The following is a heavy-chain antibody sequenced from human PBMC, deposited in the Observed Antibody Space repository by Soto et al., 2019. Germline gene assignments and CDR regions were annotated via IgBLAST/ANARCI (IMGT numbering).Heavy chain of an antibody. Sequence: PSETLSLTCTVSAASFSKYYWSWIRQPPGKGLEWIGYVYFNGNTNYNPSLKRRVSISIDTSKNQNSLNLSSVTAADTAGYYCASVTFGGVVLAHWGQGTLVTVSS. CDR2: VYFNGNT. J-gene: IGHJ4*02. D-gene: IGHD3-16*01. V-gene: IGHV4-59*01. CDR3: ASVTFGGVVLAH. CDR1: AASFSKYY.